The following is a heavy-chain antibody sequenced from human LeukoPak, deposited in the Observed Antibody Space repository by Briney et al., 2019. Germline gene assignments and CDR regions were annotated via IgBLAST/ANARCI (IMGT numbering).Heavy chain of an antibody. J-gene: IGHJ4*02. CDR1: GFTFSSYA. CDR3: GRQVGSCSEGSCYLPY. D-gene: IGHD2-15*01. V-gene: IGHV3-23*01. CDR2: TSGGGGTT. Sequence: PGGSLRLSCAASGFTFSSYAMTWVRQAPRKGLEWVSSTSGGGGTTYYADSVKGRFTISRDNSKNTLYLQMNSLRAEDTAVYFCGRQVGSCSEGSCYLPYWGQGTLVTVSS.